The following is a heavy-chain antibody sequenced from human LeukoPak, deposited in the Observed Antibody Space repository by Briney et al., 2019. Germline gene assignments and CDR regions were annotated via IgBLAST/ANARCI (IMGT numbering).Heavy chain of an antibody. CDR2: ISTYSGNT. CDR3: VRDRSRGTYYIY. CDR1: GYTFGSYG. Sequence: ASVKVSCKASGYTFGSYGISWVRLAPGQGLEWMGWISTYSGNTNYSQNLQGRVTMTTDTSPSTAYMELRSLRSDDTAVYYCVRDRSRGTYYIYWGQGTLVTVSS. D-gene: IGHD1-26*01. V-gene: IGHV1-18*01. J-gene: IGHJ4*02.